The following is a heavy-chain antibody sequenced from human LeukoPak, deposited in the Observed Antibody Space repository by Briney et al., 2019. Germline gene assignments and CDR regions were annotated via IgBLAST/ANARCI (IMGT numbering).Heavy chain of an antibody. Sequence: ASVKVSCKVSGYTLTELSMHWVRQAPGKGLECMGGFDPEDGETIYAQKFQGRVTMSEDTSTDTAYMELSSLRSEDTAVYYCARPLEPNLDGDYAPDAFDIWGQGTMVTVSS. CDR1: GYTLTELS. J-gene: IGHJ3*02. CDR3: ARPLEPNLDGDYAPDAFDI. D-gene: IGHD4-17*01. V-gene: IGHV1-24*01. CDR2: FDPEDGET.